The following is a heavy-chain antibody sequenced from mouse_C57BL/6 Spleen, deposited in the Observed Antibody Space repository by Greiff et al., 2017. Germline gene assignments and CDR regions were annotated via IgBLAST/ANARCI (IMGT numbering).Heavy chain of an antibody. D-gene: IGHD1-1*01. V-gene: IGHV1-5*01. CDR3: TRKITTEDFDY. CDR2: IYPGNSDT. CDR1: GYTFTSYW. Sequence: EVQLQQSGTVLARPGASVKMSCKTSGYTFTSYWMHWVKQRPGQGLEWIGAIYPGNSDTSYNQKFKGKAKLTAVTSASTAYMALSSLTNDDSAVYYCTRKITTEDFDYWGQGTTLTVSS. J-gene: IGHJ2*01.